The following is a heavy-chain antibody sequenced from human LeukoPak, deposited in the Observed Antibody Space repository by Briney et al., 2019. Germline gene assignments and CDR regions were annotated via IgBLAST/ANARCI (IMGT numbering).Heavy chain of an antibody. Sequence: GASVKVSCKASGYTLTNYVITWVRQAPGQGLEWMGIINPSGGSTSYAQKFQGRVTMTRDMSTSTVYMELSSLRSEDTAVYYCARFLNYDFWSGYPHYYMDVWGKGTTVTVSS. CDR3: ARFLNYDFWSGYPHYYMDV. D-gene: IGHD3-3*01. CDR1: GYTLTNYV. CDR2: INPSGGST. J-gene: IGHJ6*03. V-gene: IGHV1-46*01.